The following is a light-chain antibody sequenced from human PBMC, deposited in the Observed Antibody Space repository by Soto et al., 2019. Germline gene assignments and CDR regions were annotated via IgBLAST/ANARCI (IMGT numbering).Light chain of an antibody. CDR1: QSVLYSSNNKNY. J-gene: IGKJ4*01. V-gene: IGKV4-1*01. CDR2: WAS. CDR3: QQYYSTPHT. Sequence: DIVMTQSPDSLAVSLGERATINCKSSQSVLYSSNNKNYLVWYQQKPGQPPKLLLYWASTRESGVPDRFSGSGSGTDFTLTISSPQAEDVAVYYCQQYYSTPHTFGGGTKVEIK.